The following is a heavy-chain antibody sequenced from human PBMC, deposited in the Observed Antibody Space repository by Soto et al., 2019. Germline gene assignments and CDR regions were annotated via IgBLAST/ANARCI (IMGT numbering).Heavy chain of an antibody. Sequence: SETLSLTCTVSGGSISSYYWSWIRQPPGKGLEWIGYIYYSGSTNYNPSLKSRVTISVDTSKNQFSLKLSSVTAADTAVYYCAREIRTLITFGGVIADDAFDIWGQGTMVTVSS. CDR3: AREIRTLITFGGVIADDAFDI. J-gene: IGHJ3*02. D-gene: IGHD3-16*02. CDR2: IYYSGST. V-gene: IGHV4-59*01. CDR1: GGSISSYY.